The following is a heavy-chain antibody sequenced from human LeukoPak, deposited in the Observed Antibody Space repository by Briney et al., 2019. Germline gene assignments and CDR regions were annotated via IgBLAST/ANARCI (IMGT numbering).Heavy chain of an antibody. V-gene: IGHV3-53*01. J-gene: IGHJ4*02. D-gene: IGHD6-19*01. CDR2: IYSGGST. Sequence: GGSLRLSCAASGFTVSSNYMSWVRQAPGKGLEWVSVIYSGGSTYYADSVKARFTISRDNSKNTLYLQMNSLRAEDTAVYYCARERYSSGWYPDYWGQGTLVTVSS. CDR1: GFTVSSNY. CDR3: ARERYSSGWYPDY.